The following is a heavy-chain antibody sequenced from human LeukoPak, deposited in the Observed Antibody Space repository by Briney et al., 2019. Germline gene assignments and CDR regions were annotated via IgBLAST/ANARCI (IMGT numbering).Heavy chain of an antibody. J-gene: IGHJ4*02. Sequence: PSETLSLTCAVYGGSFSGYYWSWIPQPPGKGLEWIGEINHSGSTNYNPSLTRRVTISVDTSKNQFSLKLSSVTAADTAVYYCARVFEDTAMGLYYFDYWGQGTLVTVSS. CDR1: GGSFSGYY. CDR2: INHSGST. V-gene: IGHV4-34*01. D-gene: IGHD5-18*01. CDR3: ARVFEDTAMGLYYFDY.